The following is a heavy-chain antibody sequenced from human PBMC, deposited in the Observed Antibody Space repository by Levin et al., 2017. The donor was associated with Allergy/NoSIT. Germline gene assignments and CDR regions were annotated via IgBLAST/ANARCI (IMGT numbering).Heavy chain of an antibody. CDR1: GFTFSSYG. Sequence: LGESLKISCAASGFTFSSYGMHWVRQAPGKGLEWVAVISYDGSNKYYADSVKGRFTISRDNSKNTLYLQMNSLRAEDTAVYYCAKTPLMTTVTFGVDYWGQGTLVTVSS. CDR3: AKTPLMTTVTFGVDY. CDR2: ISYDGSNK. V-gene: IGHV3-30*18. D-gene: IGHD4-17*01. J-gene: IGHJ4*02.